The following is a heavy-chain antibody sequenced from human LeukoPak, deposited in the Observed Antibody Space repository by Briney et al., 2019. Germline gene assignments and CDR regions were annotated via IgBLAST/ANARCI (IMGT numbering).Heavy chain of an antibody. CDR1: GFTFSSYG. CDR3: AKDPRGYSYGPGAFDI. Sequence: GRSLRLSCAASGFTFSSYGMHWVRQAPGKGLEWVAVIWYDGSNKYYADSVKGRFTVSRDNSKNTLYLQMNSLRAEDTAVYYCAKDPRGYSYGPGAFDIWGQGTMVTVSS. CDR2: IWYDGSNK. V-gene: IGHV3-33*06. J-gene: IGHJ3*02. D-gene: IGHD5-18*01.